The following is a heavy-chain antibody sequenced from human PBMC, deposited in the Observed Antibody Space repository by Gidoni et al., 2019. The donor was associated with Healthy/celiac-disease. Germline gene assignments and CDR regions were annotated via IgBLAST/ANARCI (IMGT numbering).Heavy chain of an antibody. V-gene: IGHV3-30*18. J-gene: IGHJ4*02. CDR2: ISYDGSNK. CDR3: AKLYGDYVDY. D-gene: IGHD4-17*01. Sequence: QVQLVESGGGVVQPGRSLRLSCAASGFTFSSYGMHWVRQAPGKGLEWVAVISYDGSNKYYADSVKGRFTISRDNSKNTLYLQMNSLRAEDTAVYYCAKLYGDYVDYWGQGTLVTVSS. CDR1: GFTFSSYG.